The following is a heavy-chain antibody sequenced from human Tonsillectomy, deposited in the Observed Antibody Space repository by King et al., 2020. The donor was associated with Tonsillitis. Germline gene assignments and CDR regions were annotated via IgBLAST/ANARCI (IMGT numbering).Heavy chain of an antibody. Sequence: VQLVESGGGLVQPGGSLRLSCSASGFTFSSYAMHWVRQAPGKGLEYVSAISSNGGSTYYEDSVKGRFTISRENSKNTLYLQMSSLRAEDTAVYYCVKGGYGSGSYYNSFDYWGQGTLVTVSS. V-gene: IGHV3-64D*06. CDR3: VKGGYGSGSYYNSFDY. J-gene: IGHJ4*02. D-gene: IGHD3-10*01. CDR2: ISSNGGST. CDR1: GFTFSSYA.